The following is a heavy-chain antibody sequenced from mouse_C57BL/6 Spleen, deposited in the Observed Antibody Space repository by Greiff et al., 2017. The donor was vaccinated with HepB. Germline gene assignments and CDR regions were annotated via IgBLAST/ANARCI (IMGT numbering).Heavy chain of an antibody. Sequence: DVMLVESGEGLVKPGGSLKLSCAASGFTFSSYAMSWVRQTPEKRLEWVAYISSGGDYIYYADTVKGRFTISRDNARNTLYLQMSSLKSEDTAMYYCTRDNDYDRLFAYWGQGTLVTVSA. V-gene: IGHV5-9-1*02. CDR2: ISSGGDYI. J-gene: IGHJ3*01. D-gene: IGHD2-4*01. CDR1: GFTFSSYA. CDR3: TRDNDYDRLFAY.